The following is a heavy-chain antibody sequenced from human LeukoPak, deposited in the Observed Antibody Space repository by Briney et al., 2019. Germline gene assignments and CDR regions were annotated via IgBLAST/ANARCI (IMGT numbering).Heavy chain of an antibody. CDR2: ISAYNGNT. CDR1: GYTFISYG. J-gene: IGHJ4*02. CDR3: ARDQQWLDPARHDLDY. D-gene: IGHD6-19*01. Sequence: AASVKVSCKASGYTFISYGFSWVRQAPGQGLEWMGWISAYNGNTNYAQKLQGRVTMTTDTSTSTAYMELRSLRSDDTAVYYCARDQQWLDPARHDLDYWGQGTLVTVSS. V-gene: IGHV1-18*01.